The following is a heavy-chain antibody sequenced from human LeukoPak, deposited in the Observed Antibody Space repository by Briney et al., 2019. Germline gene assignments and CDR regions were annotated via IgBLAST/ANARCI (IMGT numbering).Heavy chain of an antibody. CDR3: AKGQNNYRAIDY. Sequence: GGSLRLSCAASGFTFSSYAMHWVRQAPGKGLEWVAVISYDGSNKYYADSVKGRFTISRDNSKNTLYLQMNSLRAEDTAVYYCAKGQNNYRAIDYWGQGTLVTVSS. J-gene: IGHJ4*02. V-gene: IGHV3-30-3*01. D-gene: IGHD5-24*01. CDR2: ISYDGSNK. CDR1: GFTFSSYA.